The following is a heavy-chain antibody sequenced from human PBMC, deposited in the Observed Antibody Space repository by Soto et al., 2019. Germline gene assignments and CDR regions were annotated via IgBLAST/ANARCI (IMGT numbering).Heavy chain of an antibody. V-gene: IGHV3-30*18. J-gene: IGHJ6*02. Sequence: GGSLRLSCAASGFTFSSYGMHRVRQAPGKGLEWVAVISYDGNNKYYADSVKGRFTISRDNSKNTLYLQMNSLRAEDTAVYYCAKDNGPDYYGSGSYDYYYYGMDVWGQGTTVTVSS. D-gene: IGHD3-10*01. CDR3: AKDNGPDYYGSGSYDYYYYGMDV. CDR1: GFTFSSYG. CDR2: ISYDGNNK.